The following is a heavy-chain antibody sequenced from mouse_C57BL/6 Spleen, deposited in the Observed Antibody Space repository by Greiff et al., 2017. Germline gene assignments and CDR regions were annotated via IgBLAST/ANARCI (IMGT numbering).Heavy chain of an antibody. CDR3: VREGYCWYFDV. J-gene: IGHJ1*03. CDR1: GFTINTYA. V-gene: IGHV10-3*01. D-gene: IGHD2-14*01. CDR2: LRSKSSNYAT. Sequence: EVMLVASGGGLVQPTGSLKLSCAASGFTINTYALHWVSQAPGKGLEWVARLRSKSSNYATCYADSVKDRFTISRDDSQSMLYLQMNNLKTEDTAMYYFVREGYCWYFDVWGTGTTVTVSS.